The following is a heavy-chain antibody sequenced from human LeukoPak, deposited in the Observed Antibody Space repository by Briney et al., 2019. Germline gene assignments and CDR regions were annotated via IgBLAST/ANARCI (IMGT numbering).Heavy chain of an antibody. Sequence: GGSLRLSRAASGFTFSMYAMHWVRQAPGKGLEWVAVISEDGSHKYYADSVKGRFIISRDNSKNTLYLQINSLRAEDTALYSCAYDSGNYYFDYWGQGTLVTVSS. D-gene: IGHD5-12*01. CDR3: AYDSGNYYFDY. CDR1: GFTFSMYA. J-gene: IGHJ4*02. CDR2: ISEDGSHK. V-gene: IGHV3-30*01.